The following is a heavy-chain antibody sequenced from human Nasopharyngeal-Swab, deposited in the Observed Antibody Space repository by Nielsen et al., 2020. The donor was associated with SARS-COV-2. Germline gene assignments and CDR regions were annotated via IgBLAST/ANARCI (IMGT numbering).Heavy chain of an antibody. J-gene: IGHJ2*01. CDR2: ISYDGSNK. V-gene: IGHV3-30*04. Sequence: SLKISCAASGFTFSSYAMHWVRQAPGKGLEWVAVISYDGSNKYYADSVKGRFTISRDNSKNTLYLQMNSLRAEDTAVYYCARGGSDLWGRGTLVTASS. D-gene: IGHD3-16*01. CDR1: GFTFSSYA. CDR3: ARGGSDL.